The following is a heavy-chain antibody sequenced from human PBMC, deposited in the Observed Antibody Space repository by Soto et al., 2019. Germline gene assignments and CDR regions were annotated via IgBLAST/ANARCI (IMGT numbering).Heavy chain of an antibody. CDR2: ISGSGGST. V-gene: IGHV3-23*01. CDR3: AKDHCMDV. CDR1: GFTFSDYA. Sequence: EVQVLESGGGLAQPGGSLRLSCVASGFTFSDYAMAWVRQSPGKGLEWVSSISGSGGSTYYADSVKGRFTISRDNSKNTVFLQMNSLRAEDTAVYYCAKDHCMDVWGQGATVTVSS. J-gene: IGHJ6*02.